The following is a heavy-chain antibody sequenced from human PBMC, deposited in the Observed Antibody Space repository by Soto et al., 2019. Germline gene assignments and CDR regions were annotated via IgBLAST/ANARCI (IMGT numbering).Heavy chain of an antibody. V-gene: IGHV4-4*02. D-gene: IGHD3-16*01. Sequence: SETLSLTCTVSGASISSSNWWNWVRQPPGKGPEWIGEIYHSGSTNYNPALQSRVTIGIDKSKNQFSLRLTSVTAADTAMYYCARLDYDPNCVNPVGGVYPWGQGTLGTVSP. J-gene: IGHJ5*02. CDR2: IYHSGST. CDR1: GASISSSNW. CDR3: ARLDYDPNCVNPVGGVYP.